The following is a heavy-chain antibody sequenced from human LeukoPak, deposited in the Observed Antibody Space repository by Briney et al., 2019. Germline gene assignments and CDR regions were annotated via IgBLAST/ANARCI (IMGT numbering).Heavy chain of an antibody. Sequence: SETLSLTCTVSGGSTSNINYSWSWIRRPPGKGLEWIGYIYYSGSTYYNPALRSRVTISVDRSKNHFSLELNSVTAADTAVYYCARVMYGEGVRFDPWGQGTLVTVSS. D-gene: IGHD2-8*01. CDR2: IYYSGST. CDR3: ARVMYGEGVRFDP. J-gene: IGHJ5*02. CDR1: GGSTSNINYS. V-gene: IGHV4-30-2*01.